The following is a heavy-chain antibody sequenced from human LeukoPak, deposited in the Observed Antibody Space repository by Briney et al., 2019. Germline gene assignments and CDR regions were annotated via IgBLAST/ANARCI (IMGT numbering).Heavy chain of an antibody. D-gene: IGHD3-22*01. CDR1: GFTFSDYY. Sequence: GGSLRLSCAASGFTFSDYYMSWIRQAPGKGLEWVSYISSSGSTIYYADSVKGRFTISRDNAKNSLYLQMNSLRAEDTAVYYCARDSRYYYDSSGYCSIDYYGMDVWGQGTTVTVSS. CDR2: ISSSGSTI. CDR3: ARDSRYYYDSSGYCSIDYYGMDV. J-gene: IGHJ6*02. V-gene: IGHV3-11*01.